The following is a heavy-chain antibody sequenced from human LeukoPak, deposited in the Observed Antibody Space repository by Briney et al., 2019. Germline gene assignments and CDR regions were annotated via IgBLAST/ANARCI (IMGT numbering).Heavy chain of an antibody. V-gene: IGHV5-51*01. CDR3: ARQRGHSSGWYREGYFDY. CDR2: IYPGDSDT. D-gene: IGHD6-19*01. J-gene: IGHJ4*02. CDR1: GYSFTSYW. Sequence: GESLKISCKGSGYSFTSYWIGWVRQMPGKGLEWMGIIYPGDSDTRYSPSFQGQVTISADKSISTAYLQWSSLKASDTAMYYCARQRGHSSGWYREGYFDYWGQGTLVTVSS.